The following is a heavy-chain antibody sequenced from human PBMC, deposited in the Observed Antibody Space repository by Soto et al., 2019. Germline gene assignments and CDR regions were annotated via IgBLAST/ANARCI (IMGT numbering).Heavy chain of an antibody. CDR2: ISSSSYI. J-gene: IGHJ4*02. CDR1: GFTFSSYS. CDR3: ARGWPYGHYLDY. D-gene: IGHD4-17*01. Sequence: GGSLRLSCAASGFTFSSYSMNWVRQAPGKGLEWVSSISSSSYIYYADSVKGRFTISRDNAKNSLYLQMNSLRAEDTAVYYCARGWPYGHYLDYWGKGTLVTVXS. V-gene: IGHV3-21*01.